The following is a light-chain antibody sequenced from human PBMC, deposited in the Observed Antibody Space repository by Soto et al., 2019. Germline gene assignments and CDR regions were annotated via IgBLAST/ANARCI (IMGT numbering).Light chain of an antibody. J-gene: IGKJ2*01. V-gene: IGKV1-33*01. CDR2: DAS. Sequence: DIQMTQSPSSLSASVGDRVTITCQASQDISNYLNWYQQKPGKAPKLLIYDASNFETGVPSRFSGSGSGTDFTFTISSLKPEDMATYYCQQYDNLPPYTFGQGTKLEIK. CDR1: QDISNY. CDR3: QQYDNLPPYT.